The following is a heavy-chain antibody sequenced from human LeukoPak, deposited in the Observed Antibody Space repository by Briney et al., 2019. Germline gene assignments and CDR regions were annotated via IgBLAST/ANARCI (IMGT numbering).Heavy chain of an antibody. CDR1: GFTFSSYA. D-gene: IGHD2-15*01. Sequence: GGSLRLSCAASGFTFSSYAMSWVRQAPGKGLEWVSAISGSGGSTYYADSVKGRFTISRDNSKNTLYLQMNSLRAEDTAVYYCAKGWGSYCSGGSCYYYYYMDVWGKGTTVTVSS. J-gene: IGHJ6*03. CDR2: ISGSGGST. V-gene: IGHV3-23*01. CDR3: AKGWGSYCSGGSCYYYYYMDV.